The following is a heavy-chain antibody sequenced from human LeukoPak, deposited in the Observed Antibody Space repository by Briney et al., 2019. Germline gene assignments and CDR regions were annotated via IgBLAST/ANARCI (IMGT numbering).Heavy chain of an antibody. V-gene: IGHV3-64*01. CDR1: GFTLSSYP. CDR3: ARAFTFGSGTYYNDY. D-gene: IGHD3-10*01. J-gene: IGHJ4*02. CDR2: ISSDGRSS. Sequence: GSLRLSCAAVGFTLSSYPMHWVRQAPGEGLEYVSAISSDGRSSFYANSVKARFSISRDNSKNTLFLQMGSLRSEDMAVYYCARAFTFGSGTYYNDYWGQGTLVTASS.